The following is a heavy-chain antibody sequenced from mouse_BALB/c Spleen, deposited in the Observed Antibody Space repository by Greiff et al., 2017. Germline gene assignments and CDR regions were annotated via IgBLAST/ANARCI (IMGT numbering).Heavy chain of an antibody. J-gene: IGHJ4*01. CDR3: TRPHYYGYGYAMDY. V-gene: IGHV1-5*01. CDR1: GYTFTSYW. Sequence: EVKLVESGTVLARPGASVKMSCKASGYTFTSYWMHWVKQRPGQGLEWIGAIYPGNSDTSYNQKFKGKAKLTAVTSTSTAYMELSSLTNEDSAVYYGTRPHYYGYGYAMDYWGQGTSVTVSS. D-gene: IGHD1-2*01. CDR2: IYPGNSDT.